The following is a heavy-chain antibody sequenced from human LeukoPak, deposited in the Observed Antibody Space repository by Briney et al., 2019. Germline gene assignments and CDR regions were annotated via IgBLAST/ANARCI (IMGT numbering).Heavy chain of an antibody. CDR3: AREEGESFDY. CDR1: GFTFNNYA. D-gene: IGHD3-10*01. J-gene: IGHJ4*02. V-gene: IGHV3-21*01. CDR2: ISSSSSYI. Sequence: GGSLRLSCAASGFTFNNYAMSWVRQAPGKGLEWVSSISSSSSYIYHAVSVKGRFTISRDNAKNSLYLQMNSLRAEDTAVYYCAREEGESFDYWGQGTLVTVSS.